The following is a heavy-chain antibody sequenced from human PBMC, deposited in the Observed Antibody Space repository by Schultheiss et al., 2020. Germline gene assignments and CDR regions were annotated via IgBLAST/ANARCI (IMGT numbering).Heavy chain of an antibody. V-gene: IGHV3-23*01. CDR1: GFTFSSYD. D-gene: IGHD6-13*01. CDR3: ANPVSSSWPDFDY. Sequence: GGSLRLSCAASGFTFSSYDMHWVRQATGKGLEWVSAISGSGGSTYYADSVKGRFTISRDNSKNTLYLQMNSLRAEDTAVYYCANPVSSSWPDFDYWGQGTLVTVSS. J-gene: IGHJ4*02. CDR2: ISGSGGST.